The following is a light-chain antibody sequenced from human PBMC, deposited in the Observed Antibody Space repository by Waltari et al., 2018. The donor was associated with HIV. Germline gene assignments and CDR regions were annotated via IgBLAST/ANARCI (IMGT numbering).Light chain of an antibody. CDR2: GNT. Sequence: QSVLTQPPSMSGAPGQRVTISPTGTRSNTASGHEVPWYQQLPGTAPTLLINGNTNRPSGVPDRFSGSKSGTSASLAITGLQAEDEADYYCQSYDSSLNKVFGGGTKLTVL. CDR3: QSYDSSLNKV. V-gene: IGLV1-40*01. CDR1: RSNTASGHE. J-gene: IGLJ2*01.